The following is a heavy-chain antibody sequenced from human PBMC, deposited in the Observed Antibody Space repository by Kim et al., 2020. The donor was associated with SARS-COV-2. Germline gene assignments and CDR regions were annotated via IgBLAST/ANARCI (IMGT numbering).Heavy chain of an antibody. Sequence: YVDSVKDRFNITRDNAENTVYLQMDSLRAEETAVYYCARGRSWYAHKGLDIWGQGTMVTVSS. CDR3: ARGRSWYAHKGLDI. V-gene: IGHV3-74*01. J-gene: IGHJ3*02. D-gene: IGHD2-2*01.